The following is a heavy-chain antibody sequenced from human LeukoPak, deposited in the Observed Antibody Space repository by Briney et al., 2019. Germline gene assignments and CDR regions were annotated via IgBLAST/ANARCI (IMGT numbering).Heavy chain of an antibody. J-gene: IGHJ4*02. V-gene: IGHV3-15*01. CDR3: TTRRGVVRPFDY. CDR1: GFTFSNAW. Sequence: GGSLRLSYAASGFTFSNAWMSWVRQAPGKGLEWVGRIKSKTDGGTTDYAAPVKGRFTISRDDSKNTLYLQMNSLKTEDTAVYYCTTRRGVVRPFDYWGQGTLVTVSS. D-gene: IGHD4-23*01. CDR2: IKSKTDGGTT.